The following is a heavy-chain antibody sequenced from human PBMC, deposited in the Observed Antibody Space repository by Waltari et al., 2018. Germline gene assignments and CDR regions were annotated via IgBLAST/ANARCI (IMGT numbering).Heavy chain of an antibody. V-gene: IGHV3-30*02. Sequence: QVQLVESGGGVVQPGGSLRLSCAASGFTFSSYGMHWVRQAPGKGLEWLAFIRYDGSNKYYAQSVKGRFTISRDNSKNTLYLQMNSLRAEDTAVYYCAKGGHLGELSLYDYWGQGTLVTVSS. CDR1: GFTFSSYG. CDR2: IRYDGSNK. CDR3: AKGGHLGELSLYDY. J-gene: IGHJ4*02. D-gene: IGHD3-16*02.